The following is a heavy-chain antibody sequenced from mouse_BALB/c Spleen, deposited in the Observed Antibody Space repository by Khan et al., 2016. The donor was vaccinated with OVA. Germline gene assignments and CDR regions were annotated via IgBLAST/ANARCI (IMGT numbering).Heavy chain of an antibody. CDR3: ARMARTIN. V-gene: IGHV5-6-3*01. CDR2: INSNGGST. Sequence: EVHLVESGGGLVQPGGSLKLSCAASGFTFSSYGMSWVRQTPAKRLELVATINSNGGSTYYPDSVKGRFTISRDNAKTTLYLQMSSLKAEDTAMYYCARMARTINWGQGTTLTVSS. J-gene: IGHJ2*01. CDR1: GFTFSSYG.